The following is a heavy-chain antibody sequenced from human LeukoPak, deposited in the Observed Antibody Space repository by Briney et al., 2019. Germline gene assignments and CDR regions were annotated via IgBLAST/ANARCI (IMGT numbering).Heavy chain of an antibody. D-gene: IGHD5-24*01. CDR2: ISGSGGST. V-gene: IGHV3-23*01. Sequence: PGGSLRLSCAASGFTVSSNYMSWVRQAPGKGLEWVSAISGSGGSTYYADSVKGRFTISRDNSKNTLYLQMNSLRAEDTAVYYCAKDLGDGDGYDYWGQGTLVTVSS. J-gene: IGHJ4*02. CDR3: AKDLGDGDGYDY. CDR1: GFTVSSNY.